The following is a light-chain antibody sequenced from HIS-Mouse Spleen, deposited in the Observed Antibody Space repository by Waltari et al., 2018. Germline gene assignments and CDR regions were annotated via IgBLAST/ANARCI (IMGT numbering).Light chain of an antibody. V-gene: IGLV8-61*01. CDR1: SGSVSTSYY. Sequence: QTVVTQEPSFSVSPGGTVTLTCVLSSGSVSTSYYPIWYQQTPGQAPRTLIYSTNTRSSGVPDRFSGSILGNKAALTITGAQADDESDYYCVLYMGSGIWVFGGGTKLTVL. CDR3: VLYMGSGIWV. CDR2: STN. J-gene: IGLJ3*02.